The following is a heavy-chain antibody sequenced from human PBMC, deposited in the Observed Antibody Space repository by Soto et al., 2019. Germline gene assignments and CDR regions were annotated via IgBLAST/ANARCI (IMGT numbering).Heavy chain of an antibody. V-gene: IGHV1-69*12. D-gene: IGHD5-12*01. CDR3: ARDRGYSGYAPSSMDV. CDR2: IIPIVGTA. J-gene: IGHJ6*02. Sequence: QVQLVQSGTEVKKPGSSVKVSCKASGGTFSSYAISWVRQAPGQGLEWMGGIIPIVGTANYAQKFQGRVTITADESTSTAYMELSSLRSEDTAVYYCARDRGYSGYAPSSMDVWGQGTTVTVSS. CDR1: GGTFSSYA.